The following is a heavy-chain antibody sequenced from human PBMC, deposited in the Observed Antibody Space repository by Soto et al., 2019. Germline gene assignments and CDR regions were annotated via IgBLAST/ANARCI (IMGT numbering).Heavy chain of an antibody. CDR3: ARAMTTVTTLDY. J-gene: IGHJ4*02. Sequence: TLSLTCAVSGGSISSGGYSWSWIRQPPGEGLEWIGYIYHSGSTYYNPSLKSRVTISVDRSKNQFSLKLSSVTAADTAVYYCARAMTTVTTLDYWGQGTLVTVSS. CDR1: GGSISSGGYS. V-gene: IGHV4-30-2*01. D-gene: IGHD4-4*01. CDR2: IYHSGST.